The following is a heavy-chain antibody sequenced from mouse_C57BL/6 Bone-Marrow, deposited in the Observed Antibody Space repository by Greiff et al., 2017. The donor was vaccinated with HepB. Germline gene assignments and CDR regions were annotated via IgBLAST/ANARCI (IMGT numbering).Heavy chain of an antibody. CDR1: GYTFTSYW. V-gene: IGHV1-69*01. J-gene: IGHJ2*01. CDR3: ARRGDSFDY. CDR2: IDPSDSYT. Sequence: QVQLQQPGAELVMPGASVKLSCKASGYTFTSYWMHWVKQRPGQGLEWIGEIDPSDSYTNYNQKFKGKSTLTVDKSSSTAYMQLSSLTSEDSAVYYWARRGDSFDYWGQGTTLTVSS.